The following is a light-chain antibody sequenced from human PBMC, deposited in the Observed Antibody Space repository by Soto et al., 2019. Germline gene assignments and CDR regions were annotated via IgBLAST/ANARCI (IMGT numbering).Light chain of an antibody. CDR1: QSVSSSY. Sequence: EMVLTQSPGTLSLSPGERATLSCRASQSVSSSYLAWYQHHRGQAPRLLIYGASSRAPGIPDRFGGSGSGTDFTLTISRLEPEDFAVYYCQQYGSSRWTFGQGTKVEIK. V-gene: IGKV3-20*01. CDR2: GAS. CDR3: QQYGSSRWT. J-gene: IGKJ1*01.